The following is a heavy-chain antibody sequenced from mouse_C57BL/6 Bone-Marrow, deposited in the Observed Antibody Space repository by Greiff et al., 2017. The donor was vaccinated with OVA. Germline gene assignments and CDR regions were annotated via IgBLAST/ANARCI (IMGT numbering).Heavy chain of an antibody. V-gene: IGHV7-1*01. Sequence: EVQLVESGGGLVQSGRSLRLSCATSGFTFSDFYMEWVRQAPGKGLEWIAASRNKANDYTTEYSASVKGRFIVSRDTSQSILYLQMNALRAEDTAIYYCARDAAYSNYGYFDVWGTGTTVTVSS. J-gene: IGHJ1*03. D-gene: IGHD2-5*01. CDR1: GFTFSDFY. CDR3: ARDAAYSNYGYFDV. CDR2: SRNKANDYTT.